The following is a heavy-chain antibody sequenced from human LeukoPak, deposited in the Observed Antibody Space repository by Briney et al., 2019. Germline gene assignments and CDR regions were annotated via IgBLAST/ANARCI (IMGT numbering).Heavy chain of an antibody. CDR3: AKVYEIVVVILRFPVDY. D-gene: IGHD3-22*01. V-gene: IGHV4-4*07. CDR1: GGSISGFY. Sequence: SETLSLTCTVSGGSISGFYWSRIRQPAGKGLEWIGRIYNSASTNYNPSLKSRVTMSIDTSKNQFSLKLSSVTAADTAVYYCAKVYEIVVVILRFPVDYWGQGTLVTVSS. J-gene: IGHJ4*02. CDR2: IYNSAST.